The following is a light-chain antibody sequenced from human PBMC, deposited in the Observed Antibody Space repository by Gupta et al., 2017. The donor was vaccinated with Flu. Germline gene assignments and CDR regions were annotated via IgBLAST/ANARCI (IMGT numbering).Light chain of an antibody. J-gene: IGKJ2*01. Sequence: EIVLTQSTGTLSLSPGERATLSCRASQTVAAAFLAWYQQQPGQAPRLLIYGASTRASGIPDRFSGSGSGTDFTLTISRLEPEDFAVYYCQLYGVSPAYTFGQGTKLEI. CDR3: QLYGVSPAYT. CDR2: GAS. CDR1: QTVAAAF. V-gene: IGKV3-20*01.